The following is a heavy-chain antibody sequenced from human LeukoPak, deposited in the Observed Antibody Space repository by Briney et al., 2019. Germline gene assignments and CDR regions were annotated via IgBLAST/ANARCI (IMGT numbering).Heavy chain of an antibody. CDR2: ISAYNGNT. CDR1: GYTFTSYG. V-gene: IGHV1-18*01. Sequence: ASVKVSCKASGYTFTSYGISWVRQAPGQGLEWMGWISAYNGNTNYAQKLQGRVTMTTDTSTSTAYMELRSLRSDDTAVYYCARRTNIVVVPAATPQRASPSFYYYYMDVWGKGTTVTVSS. CDR3: ARRTNIVVVPAATPQRASPSFYYYYMDV. J-gene: IGHJ6*03. D-gene: IGHD2-2*01.